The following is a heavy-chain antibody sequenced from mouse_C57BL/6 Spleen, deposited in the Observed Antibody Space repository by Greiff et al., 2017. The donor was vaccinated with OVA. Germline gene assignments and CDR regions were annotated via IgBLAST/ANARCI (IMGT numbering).Heavy chain of an antibody. Sequence: VQLQQSGPGLVQPSQRLSITCTVSGFSLTSYGVHWVRQSPGKGLEWLGVIWSGGSTDYNAAFISRLSISKDNSKSQVFFKMNSLQADDTAIYYCARWGVVAHFDYWGQGTTLTVSS. J-gene: IGHJ2*01. D-gene: IGHD1-1*01. CDR3: ARWGVVAHFDY. CDR2: IWSGGST. CDR1: GFSLTSYG. V-gene: IGHV2-2*01.